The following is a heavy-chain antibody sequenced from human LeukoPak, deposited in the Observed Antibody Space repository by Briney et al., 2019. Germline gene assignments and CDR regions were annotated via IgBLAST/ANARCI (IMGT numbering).Heavy chain of an antibody. Sequence: GGSLRLSCAASGFTFSSYAMSWVRQAPGKGLEWVSAISGSGGSTYYAHSVKGRFTISRDNSKNTLYLQMNSLRAEDTAVYYCARRGMATSAFDYWGQGTLVTVSS. V-gene: IGHV3-23*01. CDR1: GFTFSSYA. CDR2: ISGSGGST. CDR3: ARRGMATSAFDY. D-gene: IGHD5-24*01. J-gene: IGHJ4*02.